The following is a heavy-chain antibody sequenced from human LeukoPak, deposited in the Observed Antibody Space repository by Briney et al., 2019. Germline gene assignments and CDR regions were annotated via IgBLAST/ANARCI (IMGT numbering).Heavy chain of an antibody. CDR1: GISFSGAW. CDR3: TTDFGDYGAR. J-gene: IGHJ4*02. CDR2: IKSKTYGETA. D-gene: IGHD4-17*01. Sequence: PGGSLRLSCAASGISFSGAWMAWVRHPPGKGLEWVGRIKSKTYGETADYIAPVKGRFTISRDDSKNTLYLQMNSLKTEDTAVYYCTTDFGDYGARWGQETLVTVSS. V-gene: IGHV3-15*01.